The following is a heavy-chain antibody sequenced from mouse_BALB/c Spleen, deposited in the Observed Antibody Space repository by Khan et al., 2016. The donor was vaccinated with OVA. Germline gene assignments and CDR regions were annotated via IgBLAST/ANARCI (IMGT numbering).Heavy chain of an antibody. V-gene: IGHV9-3-1*01. CDR3: ARVGYAGTMDY. D-gene: IGHD4-1*01. J-gene: IGHJ4*01. CDR1: GYSFTKNG. Sequence: LVESGPELKKPGEPVKISCKASGYSFTKNGLNWAKQAPGKSLKWMGWINTYTGEPTYADDFRGRFAFSLETSANTAYLQINNLKNEDTATYFCARVGYAGTMDYWGQGTSVTVSS. CDR2: INTYTGEP.